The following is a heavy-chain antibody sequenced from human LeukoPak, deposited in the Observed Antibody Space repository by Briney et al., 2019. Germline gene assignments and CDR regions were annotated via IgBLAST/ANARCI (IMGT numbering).Heavy chain of an antibody. J-gene: IGHJ6*04. CDR3: AELGITMIGGV. CDR1: GFTVSSNY. D-gene: IGHD3-10*02. CDR2: ISSSGSTI. Sequence: GGSLRLSCAASGFTVSSNYMNWVRQAPGKGLEWVSYISSSGSTIYYADSVKGRFTISRDNAKSSLYLQMNSLRAEDTAVYYCAELGITMIGGVWGKGTTVTISS. V-gene: IGHV3-48*03.